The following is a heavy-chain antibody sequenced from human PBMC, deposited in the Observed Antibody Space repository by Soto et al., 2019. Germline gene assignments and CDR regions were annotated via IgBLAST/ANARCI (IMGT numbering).Heavy chain of an antibody. CDR1: GGTFSSYT. V-gene: IGHV1-69*08. CDR3: ARDGAAAGTMNRFDP. D-gene: IGHD6-13*01. CDR2: IIPILGIA. Sequence: QVQLVQSGAEVKKPGSSVKVSCKASGGTFSSYTISWVRQAPGQGLEWMGRIIPILGIANYAQKFQGRVTITADKSTSTAYMELSSLRSEDTAVYYCARDGAAAGTMNRFDPWGQGTLVTVSS. J-gene: IGHJ5*02.